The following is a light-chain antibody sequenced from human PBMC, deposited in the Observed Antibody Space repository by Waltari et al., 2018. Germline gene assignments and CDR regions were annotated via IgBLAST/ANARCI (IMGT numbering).Light chain of an antibody. CDR3: HQTSSLPIT. CDR2: YAS. J-gene: IGKJ5*01. V-gene: IGKV6-21*02. CDR1: QSMGSS. Sequence: GRARQSMGSSLHCYQQKPDQSPKLLIKYASQSISGVPSRFSGSGSGTDFTLTINSLEAEDAATYFCHQTSSLPITFGQGTRLEI.